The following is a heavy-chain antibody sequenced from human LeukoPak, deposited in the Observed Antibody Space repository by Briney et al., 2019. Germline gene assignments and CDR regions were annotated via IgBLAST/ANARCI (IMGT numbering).Heavy chain of an antibody. D-gene: IGHD2-15*01. Sequence: SETLSLTCAVYGGSFSGYYWSWIRQPPGKGLEWIGEINHSGSTNYNPSLESRVTISVDTSKNQFSLKLSSVTAADTAVYYCARGFKSLGYCSGGSCYSDWFDPWGQGTLVTVSS. CDR1: GGSFSGYY. CDR3: ARGFKSLGYCSGGSCYSDWFDP. V-gene: IGHV4-34*01. CDR2: INHSGST. J-gene: IGHJ5*02.